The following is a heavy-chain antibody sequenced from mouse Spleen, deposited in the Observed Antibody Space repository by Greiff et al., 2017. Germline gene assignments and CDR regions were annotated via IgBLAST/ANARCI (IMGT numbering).Heavy chain of an antibody. D-gene: IGHD1-2*01. CDR3: ARHYYGYNFDY. J-gene: IGHJ2*01. Sequence: QVQLQQPGAELVKPGASVKISCKATGYTFSSYWIEWVKQRPGHGLEWIGEILPGSGSTNYNEKFKGKATFTADTSSNTAYMQLSSLTSEDSAVYYCARHYYGYNFDYWGQGTTLTVSS. CDR1: GYTFSSYW. CDR2: ILPGSGST. V-gene: IGHV1-9*01.